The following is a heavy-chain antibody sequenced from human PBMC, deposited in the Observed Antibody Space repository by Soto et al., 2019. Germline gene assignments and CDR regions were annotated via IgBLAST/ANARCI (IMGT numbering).Heavy chain of an antibody. J-gene: IGHJ4*02. D-gene: IGHD1-26*01. CDR1: GYTLTELS. V-gene: IGHV1-24*01. CDR2: FDPEDGET. CDR3: ATRGGFVWEASGYFFDY. Sequence: GASVKVSCKVSGYTLTELSMHWVRQAPGKGLEWMGGFDPEDGETIYAQKFQGRVTMTEDTSTDTAYMELSSLRSEDTAVEYWATRGGFVWEASGYFFDYWGQGTLVTVSS.